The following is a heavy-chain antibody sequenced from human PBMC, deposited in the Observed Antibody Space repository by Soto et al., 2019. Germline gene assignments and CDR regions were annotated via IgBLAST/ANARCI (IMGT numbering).Heavy chain of an antibody. J-gene: IGHJ6*02. CDR1: GYTFPSYG. V-gene: IGHV1-3*01. CDR2: INAGNGNT. CDR3: ARDPNDSSAYYQQYYYGMDV. Sequence: ASVKGSCKGSGYTFPSYGIHWVRQAPGQRLEWTGWINAGNGNTKYSEKFQGRVTITRDTSASTAYLELSSLRSEDTAVYYCARDPNDSSAYYQQYYYGMDVWGQGTMVTGFS. D-gene: IGHD3-22*01.